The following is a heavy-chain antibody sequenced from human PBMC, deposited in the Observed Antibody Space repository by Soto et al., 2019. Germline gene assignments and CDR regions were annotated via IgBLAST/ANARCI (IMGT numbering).Heavy chain of an antibody. CDR3: ARDIWWEPGVDAFHI. J-gene: IGHJ3*02. CDR2: VSKDGSNT. Sequence: VPLVESGGGVVQPGRSLRLSCAASGFTFNFFAMHWVRQAPGKGLEWVAAVSKDGSNTYYADSVKGRFTIARDNPKNTLYLQMNSLRLEDTAVYYCARDIWWEPGVDAFHIWGQGTMVTVSP. V-gene: IGHV3-30-3*01. CDR1: GFTFNFFA. D-gene: IGHD1-26*01.